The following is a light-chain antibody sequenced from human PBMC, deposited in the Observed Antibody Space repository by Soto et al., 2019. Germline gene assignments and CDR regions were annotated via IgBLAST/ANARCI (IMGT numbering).Light chain of an antibody. J-gene: IGLJ7*01. CDR3: QSYDSSLIGAV. Sequence: QSVLTQPPSVSGAPGQRVTISCTGSSSNIGAGYDVHWYQQLPGTAPKLLIYGNSNRPSGVPDRFSGSKSGTSASLAITGLQAEDEADYYCQSYDSSLIGAVFGGGTQPTVL. CDR2: GNS. V-gene: IGLV1-40*01. CDR1: SSNIGAGYD.